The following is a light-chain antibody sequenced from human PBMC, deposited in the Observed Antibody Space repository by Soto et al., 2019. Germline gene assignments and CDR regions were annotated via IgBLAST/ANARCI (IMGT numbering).Light chain of an antibody. CDR1: QGISNY. J-gene: IGKJ1*01. V-gene: IGKV1-16*02. CDR3: QQYNSYPWT. Sequence: IQMTQSPSSLSASVGDRVSITCLASQGISNYLAWFQQKPGKAPKSLIYAASRLQSGVSSKFSGSGSGTDFTLTISSLQPEDFATYYCQQYNSYPWTFGQGTKVDIK. CDR2: AAS.